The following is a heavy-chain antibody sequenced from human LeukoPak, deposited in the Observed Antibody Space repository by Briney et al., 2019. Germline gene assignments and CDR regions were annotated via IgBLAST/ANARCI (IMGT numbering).Heavy chain of an antibody. J-gene: IGHJ4*02. D-gene: IGHD2-15*01. CDR3: ARDNCSGGSCYPLPFDY. V-gene: IGHV1-18*01. Sequence: ASVKVSCKASGYTFTSYGISWVRQAPGQGLEWMGWISAYNGNTNYAQKLQGRVTMTTDTSTGTAYMELRSLRSDDTAVYYCARDNCSGGSCYPLPFDYWGQGTLVTVSS. CDR1: GYTFTSYG. CDR2: ISAYNGNT.